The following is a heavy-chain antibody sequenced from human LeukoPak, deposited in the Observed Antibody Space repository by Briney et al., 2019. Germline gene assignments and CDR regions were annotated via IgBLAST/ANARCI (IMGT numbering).Heavy chain of an antibody. CDR3: ARDGDTVLTRGYYYYMDV. Sequence: GGSLRLSCAASGFTVSSNYMTWVRQAPRKGLEWVSVIHKNAITYYADTVKGRFTISRDNSKNMLYLQMNSLRAEDTALYYCARDGDTVLTRGYYYYMDVWGKGTTVTVSS. CDR2: IHKNAIT. CDR1: GFTVSSNY. V-gene: IGHV3-53*01. D-gene: IGHD4-23*01. J-gene: IGHJ6*03.